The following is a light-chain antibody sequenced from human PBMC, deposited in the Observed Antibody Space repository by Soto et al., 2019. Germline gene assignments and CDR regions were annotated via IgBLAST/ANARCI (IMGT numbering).Light chain of an antibody. CDR1: SSDIGAYNY. CDR2: EVN. CDR3: TSYGGRDNLI. Sequence: QSALTQPPSASGSPGQSVTISCTGTSSDIGAYNYVSWFQQHPGEAPKLIISEVNKRPSGVPNRFSGSKSGNTASLTVSGLKAEDEADYYCTSYGGRDNLIFGGGTKVTVL. J-gene: IGLJ2*01. V-gene: IGLV2-8*01.